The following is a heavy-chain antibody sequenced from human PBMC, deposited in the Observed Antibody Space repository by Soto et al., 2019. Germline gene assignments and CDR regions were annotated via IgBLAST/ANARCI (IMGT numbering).Heavy chain of an antibody. CDR2: TYNSGRT. Sequence: QVQLQESGPGLVKPSETLSLTCTVSGGSIRTSYWSWIRQPPGKGLEWIGYTYNSGRTNYNPSLSSRVTISVDTSKNQFSLHLSSVTAAATAVYYCARDAFDIWGQGTMVTVSS. J-gene: IGHJ3*02. V-gene: IGHV4-59*01. CDR1: GGSIRTSY. CDR3: ARDAFDI.